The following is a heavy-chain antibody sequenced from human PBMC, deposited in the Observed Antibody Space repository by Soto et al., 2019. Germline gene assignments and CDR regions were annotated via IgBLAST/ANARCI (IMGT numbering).Heavy chain of an antibody. J-gene: IGHJ4*02. CDR3: ARGLGYCSSASSCYILSY. D-gene: IGHD2-2*01. CDR2: IWPSDSDT. V-gene: IGHV5-51*01. CDR1: GYTFTNYW. Sequence: PGESLKISCKGSGYTFTNYWIGWVRQMPGKGLEWMGMIWPSDSDTRYSPSFRGQVTISADKTISTTYLQWSSLKASDTAMYYCARGLGYCSSASSCYILSYWGQGTLVTVSS.